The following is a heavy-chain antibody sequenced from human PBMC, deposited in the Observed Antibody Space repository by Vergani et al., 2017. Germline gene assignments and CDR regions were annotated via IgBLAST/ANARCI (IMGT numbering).Heavy chain of an antibody. CDR1: GYTFTSYY. CDR3: GRVADFYGFGSRLLDL. V-gene: IGHV1-46*01. J-gene: IGHJ5*02. Sequence: QVQLVQSGAEVKKPGASVKVSCKASGYTFTSYYMHWVRQAPGQGLEWMGIINPSGGSTSYAQKFQGRVTMTRDTSTSTVYMELSSLRSEDTAVYYCGRVADFYGFGSRLLDLWGQGILVTVSS. CDR2: INPSGGST. D-gene: IGHD3-10*01.